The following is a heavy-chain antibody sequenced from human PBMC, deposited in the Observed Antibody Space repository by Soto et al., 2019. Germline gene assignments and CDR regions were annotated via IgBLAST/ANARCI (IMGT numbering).Heavy chain of an antibody. D-gene: IGHD6-13*01. Sequence: LGESLKISCKGSGYSFTSYWIGWVRQMPGKGLEWMGIIYPGDSDTRYSPSFQGQVTISADKSISTAYLQWSSLKASDTAMYYCARPNDIAAAGTWSPWTPPIWFDPWGQGTLVTVSS. J-gene: IGHJ5*02. CDR3: ARPNDIAAAGTWSPWTPPIWFDP. CDR2: IYPGDSDT. V-gene: IGHV5-51*01. CDR1: GYSFTSYW.